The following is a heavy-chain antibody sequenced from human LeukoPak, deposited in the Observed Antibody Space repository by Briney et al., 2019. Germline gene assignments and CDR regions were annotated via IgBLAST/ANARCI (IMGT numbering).Heavy chain of an antibody. J-gene: IGHJ3*02. D-gene: IGHD1-26*01. CDR3: AREGWDLNALDI. CDR1: GFTFSNAW. CDR2: ISSRSSNK. Sequence: GGSLRLSCAASGFTFSNAWMSWIRQAPGKGLVWVSYISSRSSNKYYADSVKGRFTISRDNAKNSLYLQMDSLRVEDTAVYYCAREGWDLNALDIWGQGTMVTVSP. V-gene: IGHV3-11*04.